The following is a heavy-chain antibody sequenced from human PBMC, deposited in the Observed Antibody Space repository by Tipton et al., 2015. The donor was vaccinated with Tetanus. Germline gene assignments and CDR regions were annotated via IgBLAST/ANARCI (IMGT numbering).Heavy chain of an antibody. J-gene: IGHJ6*02. CDR2: ISGSSGYI. CDR3: ARDRVQLVLYYYYYGMDV. Sequence: SLRLSCAASGFTFNTYTMNWVRQAPGKGLEWVSSISGSSGYIYYADSVKGRFIISRDNAKNSLYLQMNSLRAEDTAVYYCARDRVQLVLYYYYYGMDVWGQGTTVTVSS. V-gene: IGHV3-21*01. D-gene: IGHD6-6*01. CDR1: GFTFNTYT.